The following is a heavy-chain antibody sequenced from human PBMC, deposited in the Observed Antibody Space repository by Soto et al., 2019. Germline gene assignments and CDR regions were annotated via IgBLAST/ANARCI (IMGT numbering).Heavy chain of an antibody. CDR2: ISGSGIDI. CDR3: ATEGINNDTDYYFDL. D-gene: IGHD1-1*01. Sequence: GGSLPLSCAASGFSLHYFYMHWVHQAPGRGMEWVSSISGSGIDIHFTDSVQGRFTIFRDNAKTSLYLQMDSLRPEDTAIYYCATEGINNDTDYYFDLWGQGALVTVSS. CDR1: GFSLHYFY. J-gene: IGHJ4*02. V-gene: IGHV3-21*01.